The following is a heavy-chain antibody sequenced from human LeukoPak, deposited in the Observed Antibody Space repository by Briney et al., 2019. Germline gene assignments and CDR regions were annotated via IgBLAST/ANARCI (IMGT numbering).Heavy chain of an antibody. CDR1: GFSFGSYG. CDR3: ARGRGTSSMHPRSSRLDY. Sequence: GGSLRLSCAASGFSFGSYGLSWVRQAPGKGLQWVAYISGRSATTHYADSVEGRFTISRDNAKNSLYLQMNSLRAEDTAVYYCARGRGTSSMHPRSSRLDYWGQGTLVTVSS. J-gene: IGHJ4*02. CDR2: ISGRSATT. D-gene: IGHD3-16*01. V-gene: IGHV3-48*04.